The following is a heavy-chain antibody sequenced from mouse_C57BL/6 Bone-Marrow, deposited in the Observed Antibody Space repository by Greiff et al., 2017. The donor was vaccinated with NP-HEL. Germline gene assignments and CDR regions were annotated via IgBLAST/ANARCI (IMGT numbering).Heavy chain of an antibody. J-gene: IGHJ4*01. CDR1: GYTFTNYW. CDR2: IYPGGGYT. D-gene: IGHD6-1*01. Sequence: VQLQQSGAELVRPGTSVKMSCKASGYTFTNYWIGWAKQRPGHGLEWIGDIYPGGGYTNYNEKFKGKATLTADKSSSTAYMQVSSLTSEDSAIYYCARGHEAYYAMDYWGQGTSVTVSS. CDR3: ARGHEAYYAMDY. V-gene: IGHV1-63*01.